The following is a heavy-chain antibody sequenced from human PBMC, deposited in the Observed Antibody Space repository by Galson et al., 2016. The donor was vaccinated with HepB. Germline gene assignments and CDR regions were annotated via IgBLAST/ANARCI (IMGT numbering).Heavy chain of an antibody. CDR3: VKSVDTAMVGEY. CDR1: GFTFSSNG. V-gene: IGHV3-30*18. Sequence: SLRLSCAASGFTFSSNGMHWVRQAPGKGLEWVAVISNDGSSRYYGGSVQGRFTISRDNSNNTLYLQMNSLRAVDTAVYYCVKSVDTAMVGEYWGPGTLVIVSS. J-gene: IGHJ4*02. CDR2: ISNDGSSR. D-gene: IGHD5-18*01.